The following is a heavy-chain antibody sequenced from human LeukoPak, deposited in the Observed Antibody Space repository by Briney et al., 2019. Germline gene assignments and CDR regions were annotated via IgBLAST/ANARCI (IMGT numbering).Heavy chain of an antibody. D-gene: IGHD1-26*01. CDR2: ISSSGSTI. Sequence: KPGGSLRLSCAASGFTFSDYYISWIRQAPGKGMEWVSYISSSGSTIYYADSVKGRFTISRDNAKNSLYLQMNSLRAEDTAVYYCARGPQVGAAGLYYYGMDVWGQGTTVTVSS. J-gene: IGHJ6*02. CDR1: GFTFSDYY. V-gene: IGHV3-11*01. CDR3: ARGPQVGAAGLYYYGMDV.